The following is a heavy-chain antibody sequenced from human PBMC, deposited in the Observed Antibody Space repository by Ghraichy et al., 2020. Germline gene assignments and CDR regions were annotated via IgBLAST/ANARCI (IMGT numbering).Heavy chain of an antibody. V-gene: IGHV4-4*07. CDR2: IYTSGST. D-gene: IGHD1-7*01. Sequence: SETLSLTCTVSGGSISSYYWSWIRQPAGKGLEWIGRIYTSGSTNYNPSLKSRVTMSVDTSKNQFSLKLSSVTAADTAVYYCARDLYNWNYRGWFDPWGQETLVTVSS. J-gene: IGHJ5*02. CDR3: ARDLYNWNYRGWFDP. CDR1: GGSISSYY.